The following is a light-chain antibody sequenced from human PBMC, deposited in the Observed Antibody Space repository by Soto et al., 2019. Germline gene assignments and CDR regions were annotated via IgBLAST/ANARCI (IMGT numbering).Light chain of an antibody. CDR3: QQYGNSLLYT. J-gene: IGKJ2*01. V-gene: IGKV3-20*01. CDR2: GAS. Sequence: EVVLTQSPGTLSLSPGDRATLSCRTSQSVDSRYLAWYQQTPGRAPRLLIYGASRRATGILDRFSGSVSGTDFTLTISRLEPEDFAVYYCQQYGNSLLYTFGQGTKLEIK. CDR1: QSVDSRY.